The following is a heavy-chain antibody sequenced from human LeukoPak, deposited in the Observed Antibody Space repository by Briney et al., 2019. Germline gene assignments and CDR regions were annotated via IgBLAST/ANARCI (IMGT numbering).Heavy chain of an antibody. CDR1: GYSFTNYW. Sequence: GESLKISCKDSGYSFTNYWIGWVRQMPGKGLEWMGIIHSADSNTKYSPSFQGQVTISDDKSISTAYLQWSGLKASDTAMYYCAGARHGDYRWDYWGQGTLVTVSS. CDR3: AGARHGDYRWDY. V-gene: IGHV5-51*01. J-gene: IGHJ4*02. CDR2: IHSADSNT. D-gene: IGHD4-17*01.